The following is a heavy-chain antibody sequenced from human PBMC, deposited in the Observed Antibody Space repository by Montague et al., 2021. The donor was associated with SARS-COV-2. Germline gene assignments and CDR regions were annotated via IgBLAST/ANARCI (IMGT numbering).Heavy chain of an antibody. CDR3: ARAVTTGIDWFDP. D-gene: IGHD1-14*01. CDR2: VNNGGST. CDR1: SGPISSHY. J-gene: IGHJ5*02. V-gene: IGHV4-59*11. Sequence: SETLSLTCTVSSGPISSHYWNWIRQPPGKGLEWIGYVNNGGSTNYNPTLKSRVSISIDTSTNQFSLRLSSVTAADTAVYYCARAVTTGIDWFDPWGRGTLVIVSS.